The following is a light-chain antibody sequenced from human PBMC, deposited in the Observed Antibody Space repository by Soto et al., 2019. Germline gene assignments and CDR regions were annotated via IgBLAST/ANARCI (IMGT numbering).Light chain of an antibody. J-gene: IGKJ4*01. CDR1: QSVSSN. Sequence: EIVMTQSPATLSVSPGERATLSCRASQSVSSNLAWYQQKPGQAPRLLIYGASTRATGIPARFSGSGSGTEFTLTISSLQSEDFALYYCQQYNNWPPDLTFGGGTKVEIK. CDR2: GAS. CDR3: QQYNNWPPDLT. V-gene: IGKV3-15*01.